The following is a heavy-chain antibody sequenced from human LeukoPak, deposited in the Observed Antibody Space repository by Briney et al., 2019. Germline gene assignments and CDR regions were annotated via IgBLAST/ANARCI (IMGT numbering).Heavy chain of an antibody. CDR1: GYTFTGHY. J-gene: IGHJ4*02. CDR3: ARDRDRSGSQSY. Sequence: VASVKVSCKASGYTFTGHYMHWVRQAPGQGLEWMGWISANNGNTKYNTKYAQNLQGRVTMTTDISTSTAYMELRTLRSDDTAVYYCARDRDRSGSQSYWGQGTLVTVSS. V-gene: IGHV1-18*04. D-gene: IGHD1-26*01. CDR2: ISANNGNT.